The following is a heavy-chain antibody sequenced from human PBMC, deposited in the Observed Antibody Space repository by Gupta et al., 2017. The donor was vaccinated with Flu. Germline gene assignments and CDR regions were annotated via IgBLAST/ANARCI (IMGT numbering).Heavy chain of an antibody. Sequence: DDFAMPWVRQSPGKGLEVVLSISWNSVNIAYSDSWKGRFTISRENAKNSLYLQMNSLRAEDTALYFWVKDSHSRRWALFDYLGQGSLVTVSS. J-gene: IGHJ4*02. V-gene: IGHV3-9*01. CDR3: VKDSHSRRWALFDY. D-gene: IGHD6-13*01. CDR2: ISWNSVNI. CDR1: DDFA.